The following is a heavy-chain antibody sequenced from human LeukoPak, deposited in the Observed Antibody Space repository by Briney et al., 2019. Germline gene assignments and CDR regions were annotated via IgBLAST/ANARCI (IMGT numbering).Heavy chain of an antibody. J-gene: IGHJ4*02. D-gene: IGHD2-2*01. V-gene: IGHV1-46*01. CDR3: ARDRVVVPAAFDY. CDR2: INPSGGST. CDR1: GYTFTNYF. Sequence: ASVKVSCKASGYTFTNYFLHWVRQAPGQGLEWMGIINPSGGSTSYAQKFQGRVTMTRDTSISTAYMELSRLRSDDTAVYYCARDRVVVPAAFDYWGQGTLVTVSS.